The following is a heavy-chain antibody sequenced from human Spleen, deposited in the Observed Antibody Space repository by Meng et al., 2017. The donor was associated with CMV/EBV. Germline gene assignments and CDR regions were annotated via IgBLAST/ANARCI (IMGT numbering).Heavy chain of an antibody. CDR3: ASEPVGWYFDL. Sequence: LTCGVYGGSFSGYSWTWIRQPPGKGLEWIGEINHGGVTHYNSSLNSRVTISLDTSKKRFSLRLTSVTAADTAVYYCASEPVGWYFDLWGRGTLVTVSS. CDR2: INHGGVT. V-gene: IGHV4-34*01. J-gene: IGHJ2*01. D-gene: IGHD1-14*01. CDR1: GGSFSGYS.